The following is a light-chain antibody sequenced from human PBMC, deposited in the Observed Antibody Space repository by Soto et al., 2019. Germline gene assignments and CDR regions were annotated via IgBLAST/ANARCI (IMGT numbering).Light chain of an antibody. V-gene: IGLV2-14*01. Sequence: QSALTQPASVSGSPGQSITISCTGTSSDVGDYNYVSWYPQHPGKAPKLIIYGVSNRPSGISNRFSGSKSGNTASLTISGLQSEDEADYYCSSYTSTNTLVFGGGTKLTFL. CDR3: SSYTSTNTLV. CDR1: SSDVGDYNY. J-gene: IGLJ2*01. CDR2: GVS.